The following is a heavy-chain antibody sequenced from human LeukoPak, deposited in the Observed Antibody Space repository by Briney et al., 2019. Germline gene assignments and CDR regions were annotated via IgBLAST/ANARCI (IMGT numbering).Heavy chain of an antibody. CDR2: IKSKTDGGTT. D-gene: IGHD3-16*02. Sequence: PGGPLRLSCAASGFTFSNAWMSWVRQAPGKGLEWVGRIKSKTDGGTTDYAAPVKGRFTISRDDSKNTLYLQMNSLKTEDTAVYYCTTEGYDYVWGSYRSGFDYWGQGTLVTVSS. V-gene: IGHV3-15*01. J-gene: IGHJ4*02. CDR1: GFTFSNAW. CDR3: TTEGYDYVWGSYRSGFDY.